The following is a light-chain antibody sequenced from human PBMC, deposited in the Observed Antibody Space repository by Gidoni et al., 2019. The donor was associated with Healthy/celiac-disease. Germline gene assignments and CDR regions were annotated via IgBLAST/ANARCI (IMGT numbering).Light chain of an antibody. CDR1: QTVLHIANNKNY. J-gene: IGKJ4*01. Sequence: DIVMTQSPDSLAVSLGERATFNCKSSQTVLHIANNKNYLAWYQQKPGQPPKLLIYWASTRESGVPDRFSGSGSGTDFTLTISSLQAEDVAVYYCQQYYSTPVTFGGXTKVEIK. CDR3: QQYYSTPVT. CDR2: WAS. V-gene: IGKV4-1*01.